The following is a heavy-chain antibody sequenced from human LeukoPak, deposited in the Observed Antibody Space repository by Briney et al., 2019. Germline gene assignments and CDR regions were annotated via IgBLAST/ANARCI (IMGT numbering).Heavy chain of an antibody. V-gene: IGHV5-51*01. CDR3: ARTLGYCSSTSCPYGMDV. CDR1: GYSFISYW. Sequence: GESLKISCKGSGYSFISYWIGWVRQMPGKGLEWMGIIYPGDSDTRYSPSFQGRVTISADKSISTAYLQWSSLKASDTAMYYCARTLGYCSSTSCPYGMDVWGQGTTVTVSS. J-gene: IGHJ6*02. D-gene: IGHD2-2*01. CDR2: IYPGDSDT.